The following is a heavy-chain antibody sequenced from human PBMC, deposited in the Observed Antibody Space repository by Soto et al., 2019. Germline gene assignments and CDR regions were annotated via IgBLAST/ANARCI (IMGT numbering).Heavy chain of an antibody. J-gene: IGHJ6*02. Sequence: PGGSLRLSCAASGFTFSSYGMHWVRQAPGKGLEWVAVISYDGSNKYYADSVKGRFTISRDNSKNTLYLQMNSLRAEDTAVYYCAKDTSHPSNRYRTLIGYYYYGMDVWGQGTTVTVSS. CDR3: AKDTSHPSNRYRTLIGYYYYGMDV. V-gene: IGHV3-30*18. D-gene: IGHD2-2*02. CDR1: GFTFSSYG. CDR2: ISYDGSNK.